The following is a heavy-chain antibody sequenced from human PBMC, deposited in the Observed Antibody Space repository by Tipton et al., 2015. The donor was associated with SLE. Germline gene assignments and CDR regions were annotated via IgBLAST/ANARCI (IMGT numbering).Heavy chain of an antibody. CDR2: IYTSGST. Sequence: TLSLTCTVSGGSISSYYWSWIRQPPGKGLEWIGYIYTSGSTNYNPSLKSRVTISVDTSKNQFSLKLSSVTAADTAVYYCARGSSGWYGYFQHWGQGTLVTVSS. D-gene: IGHD6-19*01. V-gene: IGHV4-4*09. CDR1: GGSISSYY. J-gene: IGHJ1*01. CDR3: ARGSSGWYGYFQH.